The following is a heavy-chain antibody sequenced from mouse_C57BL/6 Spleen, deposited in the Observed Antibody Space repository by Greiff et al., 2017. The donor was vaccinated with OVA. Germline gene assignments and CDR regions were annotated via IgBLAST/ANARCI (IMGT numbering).Heavy chain of an antibody. CDR2: IRNKANGYTT. CDR1: GFTFTDYY. CDR3: ARYGYTYYAMDY. D-gene: IGHD1-2*01. J-gene: IGHJ4*01. V-gene: IGHV7-3*01. Sequence: DVMLVESGGGLVQPGGSLSLSCAASGFTFTDYYMSWVRQPPGKALEWLGFIRNKANGYTTEYSASVKGRFTISRDNSQSILYLQMNALRAEDSATYYCARYGYTYYAMDYWGQGTSVTVSS.